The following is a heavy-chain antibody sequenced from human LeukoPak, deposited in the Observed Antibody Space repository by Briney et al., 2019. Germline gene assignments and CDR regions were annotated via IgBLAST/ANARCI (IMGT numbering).Heavy chain of an antibody. D-gene: IGHD6-13*01. CDR1: GGSISSYY. CDR2: IYYRGST. CDR3: ARAPGIAGRNFDY. Sequence: PSGTLSLTFTGSGGSISSYYWSWIRQPPGKGLEWIGYIYYRGSTNCNPCLKSRVTISVDTSKNQFSLKLSSVTAADPAVYYCARAPGIAGRNFDYWGQGSLVTVSS. J-gene: IGHJ4*02. V-gene: IGHV4-59*01.